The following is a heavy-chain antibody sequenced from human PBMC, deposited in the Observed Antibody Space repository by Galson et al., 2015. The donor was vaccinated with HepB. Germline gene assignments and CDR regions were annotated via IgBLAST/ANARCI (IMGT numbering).Heavy chain of an antibody. CDR3: AKDQRDYDFWSGSYPPMDY. D-gene: IGHD3-3*01. J-gene: IGHJ4*02. V-gene: IGHV3-23*01. CDR1: GFTFSSYA. CDR2: ISGSGGST. Sequence: SLRLSCAASGFTFSSYAMSWVRQAPGKGLEWVSAISGSGGSTYYADSVKGRFTISRDNSKNTLYLQMNSLRAEDTAVYYCAKDQRDYDFWSGSYPPMDYWGQGTLVTVSS.